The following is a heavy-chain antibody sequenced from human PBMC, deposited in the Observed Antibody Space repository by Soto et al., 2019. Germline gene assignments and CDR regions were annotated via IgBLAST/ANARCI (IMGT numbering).Heavy chain of an antibody. Sequence: PSETLSLTCTVSGGSISSSSYYWGWIRQPPGKGLEWIGSIYYSGSTYHNPSLKGRVTISVDTSKIQFSLKLSSVTAADTAVYYCARHPNDYGDYVFDYWGQGTLVTVSS. V-gene: IGHV4-39*01. CDR1: GGSISSSSYY. CDR3: ARHPNDYGDYVFDY. J-gene: IGHJ4*02. D-gene: IGHD4-17*01. CDR2: IYYSGST.